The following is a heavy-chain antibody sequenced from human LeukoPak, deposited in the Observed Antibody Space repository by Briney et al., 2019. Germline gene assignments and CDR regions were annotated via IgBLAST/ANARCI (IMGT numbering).Heavy chain of an antibody. CDR1: GFTFSNAW. D-gene: IGHD3-10*01. Sequence: GGSLRLSRAASGFTFSNAWMSWVRQAPGKGLEWVGRIKSKTDGGTTDYAAPVKGRFTISRDDSKNTLYLQMNSLKTEDTAVYYCTTDSNYYGSGSYWGQGTLVTVSS. CDR2: IKSKTDGGTT. V-gene: IGHV3-15*01. J-gene: IGHJ4*02. CDR3: TTDSNYYGSGSY.